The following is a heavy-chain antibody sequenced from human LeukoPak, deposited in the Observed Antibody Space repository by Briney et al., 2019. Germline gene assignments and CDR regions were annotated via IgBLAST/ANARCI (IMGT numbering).Heavy chain of an antibody. CDR3: ARMRRYSSSWYPTDY. D-gene: IGHD6-13*01. CDR2: IDWDDAK. CDR1: GFSLSTSGMY. V-gene: IGHV2-70*11. J-gene: IGHJ4*02. Sequence: SGPALVNPTQTLTLTCTISGFSLSTSGMYVSWIRQPPGKALEWLARIDWDDAKYYSPSLKTRLTISKDTSKNQVVLTMTNMVPVDTATYYCARMRRYSSSWYPTDYWGQGTLVTVSS.